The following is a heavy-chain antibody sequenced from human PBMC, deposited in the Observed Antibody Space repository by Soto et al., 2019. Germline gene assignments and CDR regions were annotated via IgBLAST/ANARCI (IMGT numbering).Heavy chain of an antibody. CDR3: GRVGGKWNYDYFDY. D-gene: IGHD1-7*01. J-gene: IGHJ4*02. CDR1: GGSISSSNW. V-gene: IGHV4-4*02. Sequence: SETLSLTCAVSGGSISSSNWWSWVRQPPGKGLEWIGVIYHSGSTNYNPSLKSRVTISVDKSKNQFSLKLSSVTAADTAVYYWGRVGGKWNYDYFDYWVQGTLVTVSS. CDR2: IYHSGST.